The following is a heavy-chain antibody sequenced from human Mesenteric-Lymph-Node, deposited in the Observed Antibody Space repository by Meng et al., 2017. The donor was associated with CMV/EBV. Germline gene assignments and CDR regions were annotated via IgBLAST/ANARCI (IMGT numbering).Heavy chain of an antibody. V-gene: IGHV3-48*03. D-gene: IGHD3-22*01. Sequence: GGSLRPSCVASGFTLSSYEINWVRQAPGKGLEWVSYISSSGSTIYYADSVKGRFTISRDNAKNSLYLQMNSLRAEDTAVYYCARACYDSSGYYSFDYWGQGTLVTVSS. CDR2: ISSSGSTI. CDR3: ARACYDSSGYYSFDY. CDR1: GFTLSSYE. J-gene: IGHJ4*02.